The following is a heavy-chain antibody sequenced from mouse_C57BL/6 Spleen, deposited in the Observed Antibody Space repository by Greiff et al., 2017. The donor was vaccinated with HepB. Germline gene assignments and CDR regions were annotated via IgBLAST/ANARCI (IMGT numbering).Heavy chain of an antibody. J-gene: IGHJ4*01. CDR2: IHPNSGST. D-gene: IGHD3-3*01. Sequence: QVQLQQPGAELVKPGASVKLSCKASGYTFTSYWMHWVKQRPGQGLEWIGMIHPNSGSTNYNEKFKSKATLTVDKSSSTAYLQLSSLTSDDSAVYYCARARVTGHDAMDYWGQGTSVTVSS. CDR3: ARARVTGHDAMDY. V-gene: IGHV1-64*01. CDR1: GYTFTSYW.